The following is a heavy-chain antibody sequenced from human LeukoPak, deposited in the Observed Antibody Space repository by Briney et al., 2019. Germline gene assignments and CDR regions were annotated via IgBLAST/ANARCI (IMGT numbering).Heavy chain of an antibody. CDR1: GYTFAGHH. D-gene: IGHD3-22*01. V-gene: IGHV1-2*02. J-gene: IGHJ4*02. CDR3: ARAGHDSSGYSFRLDY. CDR2: INPSSGDT. Sequence: GASVKVSCKTSGYTFAGHHIHWVRQAPGQGLEWMGWINPSSGDTKYAQNFQDGVIMTRDTSISTAYMDLSRLSSDDTAIYYCARAGHDSSGYSFRLDYWGQGTLVTVSS.